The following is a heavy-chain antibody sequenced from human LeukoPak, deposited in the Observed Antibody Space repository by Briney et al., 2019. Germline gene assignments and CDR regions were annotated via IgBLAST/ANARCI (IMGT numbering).Heavy chain of an antibody. CDR2: ISYDGSNT. J-gene: IGHJ4*02. D-gene: IGHD2-2*01. CDR3: AKTPGRYCSYTSCYGFDY. Sequence: GGSLRLSCAASGFTFSNYAMHWVRQAPGRGLEWVAFISYDGSNTYHADSVKGRFTISRDNSKNTLYLQMNSLRAEDTAVYYCAKTPGRYCSYTSCYGFDYWGQGALVTVSS. CDR1: GFTFSNYA. V-gene: IGHV3-30-3*02.